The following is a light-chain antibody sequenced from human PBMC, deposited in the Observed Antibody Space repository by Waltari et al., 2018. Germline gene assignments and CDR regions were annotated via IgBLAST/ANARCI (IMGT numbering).Light chain of an antibody. J-gene: IGLJ3*02. CDR3: AAWDDSLTGRV. Sequence: QSVLTQPSSASGTPGQRVTISCSGSSSNIGSNYVYWYQQLPGTAPKLLIHTDNLRPSGGPDRCSASKAGASASLAIIGLRSDDEADYYCAAWDDSLTGRVFGGGTKLTVL. CDR2: TDN. V-gene: IGLV1-47*01. CDR1: SSNIGSNY.